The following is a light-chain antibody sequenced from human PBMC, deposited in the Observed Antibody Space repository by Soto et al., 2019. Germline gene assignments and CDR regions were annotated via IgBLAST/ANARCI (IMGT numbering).Light chain of an antibody. V-gene: IGKV3-15*01. CDR2: GAS. Sequence: EIVMTQFPVTLSVSPGERATLSCRASQSVRSNLAWYQQKPGQAPRLLIYGASTRATGIPARFSGSGSETEFTLTINSLQSEDFAVYYCQQYNNWPGTFGQGTKLEIK. CDR1: QSVRSN. J-gene: IGKJ2*02. CDR3: QQYNNWPGT.